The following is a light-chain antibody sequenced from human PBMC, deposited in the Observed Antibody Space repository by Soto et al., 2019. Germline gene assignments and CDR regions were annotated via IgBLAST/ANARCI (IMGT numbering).Light chain of an antibody. CDR1: SRDIGAYNY. J-gene: IGLJ2*01. CDR2: AVS. V-gene: IGLV2-14*03. Sequence: QSALTQPASVSGSPGQSITISCTGTSRDIGAYNYVSWYQHHPGKAPKLMIYAVSNRPSGVSNRFSGSKSGNTASLTISGLQAEDEGDYYCSSFTSSNTLVFGGGPQLTVL. CDR3: SSFTSSNTLV.